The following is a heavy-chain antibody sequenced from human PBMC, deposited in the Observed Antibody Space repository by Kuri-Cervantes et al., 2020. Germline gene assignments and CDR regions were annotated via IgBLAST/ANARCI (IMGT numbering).Heavy chain of an antibody. J-gene: IGHJ4*02. V-gene: IGHV3-49*03. CDR2: IRGRVVGGTV. CDR3: TRDRIMTDY. D-gene: IGHD3-16*01. CDR1: GFTFGDYS. Sequence: GGSLRLSCITSGFTFGDYSMTWFRQAPGKGLEWVGFIRGRVVGGTVEYAASVKGRFTISRDDSKSIAYLQMNSLKTEDTAVYYCTRDRIMTDYWGQGTLVTVSS.